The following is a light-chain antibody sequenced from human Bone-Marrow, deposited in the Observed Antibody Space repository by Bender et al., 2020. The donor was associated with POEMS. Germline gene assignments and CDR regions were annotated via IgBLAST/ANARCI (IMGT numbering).Light chain of an antibody. J-gene: IGLJ2*01. V-gene: IGLV2-23*03. CDR2: EGT. Sequence: QSALTQPASVSGSPGQSITIFCTGISCDGGTYNLVSWYQQHPGKAPKLIIYEGTKRPSGLSNRFSGSKSGNTASLTISGLQAEDEADYYCCSYAHGSIFNVLFGGGTKLTVL. CDR1: SCDGGTYNL. CDR3: CSYAHGSIFNVL.